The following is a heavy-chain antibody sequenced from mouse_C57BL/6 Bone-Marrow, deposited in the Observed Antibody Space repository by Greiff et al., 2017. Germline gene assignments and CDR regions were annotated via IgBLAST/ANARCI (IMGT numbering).Heavy chain of an antibody. CDR1: GYSITSGYY. J-gene: IGHJ3*01. CDR2: ISYDGSN. V-gene: IGHV3-6*01. Sequence: ESGPGLVKPSQSLSLTCSVTGYSITSGYYWNWIRQFPGNKLEWMGYISYDGSNNYNPSLKNRISITRDTSKNQFFLKLNSVTTEDTATYYCARGYPWGFAYWGQGTLVTVSA. CDR3: ARGYPWGFAY. D-gene: IGHD1-1*01.